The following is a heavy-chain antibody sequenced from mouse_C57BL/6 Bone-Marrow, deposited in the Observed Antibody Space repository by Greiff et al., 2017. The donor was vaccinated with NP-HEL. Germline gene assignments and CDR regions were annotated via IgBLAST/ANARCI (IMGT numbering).Heavy chain of an antibody. D-gene: IGHD1-1*01. CDR1: GFTFSDYG. V-gene: IGHV5-17*01. CDR2: ISSGSSTI. Sequence: EVKVVESGGGLVKPGGSLKLSCAASGFTFSDYGMHWVRQAPEKGLEWVAYISSGSSTIYYADTVTGRFTISRDNAKNTLFLQMTSLRSEDTAMYYCARKDYGSSWYYFDYWGQGTTLTVSS. J-gene: IGHJ2*01. CDR3: ARKDYGSSWYYFDY.